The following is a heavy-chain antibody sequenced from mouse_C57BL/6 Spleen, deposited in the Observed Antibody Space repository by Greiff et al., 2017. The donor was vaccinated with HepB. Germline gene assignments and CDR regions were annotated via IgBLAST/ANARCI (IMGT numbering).Heavy chain of an antibody. D-gene: IGHD1-1*01. CDR2: IDPETGGT. CDR3: TRESLLLLRLYYFDY. J-gene: IGHJ2*01. V-gene: IGHV1-15*01. Sequence: QVQLKESGAELVRPGASVTLSCKASGYTFTDYEIHWVKQTPVHGLEWIGAIDPETGGTAYNQKFKGKAILTADKSSSTAYMELRSLTSEDSAVYYCTRESLLLLRLYYFDYWGQGTTLTVSS. CDR1: GYTFTDYE.